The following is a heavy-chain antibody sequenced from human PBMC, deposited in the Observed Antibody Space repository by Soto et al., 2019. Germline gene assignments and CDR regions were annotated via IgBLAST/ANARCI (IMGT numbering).Heavy chain of an antibody. D-gene: IGHD1-26*01. V-gene: IGHV3-23*01. CDR2: LSNTGRRT. J-gene: IGHJ4*02. CDR3: ATEMGATQGPFDN. CDR1: VFPFGANA. Sequence: EVQVLESGGGLVQPGGSLRLSCVVSVFPFGANAMSWVHQAPGKGLEWVSGLSNTGRRTSYADSVKGRFSISRDNSENTVYLQMNSLRVEDTAVYYCATEMGATQGPFDNWGQGTLVTVSS.